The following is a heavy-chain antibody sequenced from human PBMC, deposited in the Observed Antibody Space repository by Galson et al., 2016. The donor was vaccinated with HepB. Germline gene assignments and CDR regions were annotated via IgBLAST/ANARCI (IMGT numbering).Heavy chain of an antibody. Sequence: QSGAEVKKPGESLKISCKGSGSSFTSYWIGWVRQMPGKGLEWMGIIHPADSDTRYSPSFEGQVTISADKSSSTAYLQWSSLRAADAGRDYCAVGIVEPGGVFGMDVWGQGTTVTVSS. J-gene: IGHJ6*02. V-gene: IGHV5-51*01. CDR2: IHPADSDT. CDR3: AVGIVEPGGVFGMDV. CDR1: GSSFTSYW. D-gene: IGHD3-22*01.